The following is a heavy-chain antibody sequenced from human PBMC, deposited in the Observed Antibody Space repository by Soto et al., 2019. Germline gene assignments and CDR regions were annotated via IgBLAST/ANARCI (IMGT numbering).Heavy chain of an antibody. CDR1: GASVTNDRYY. V-gene: IGHV4-30-4*01. CDR2: IYYTGTT. D-gene: IGHD4-17*01. CDR3: ATILHSYGTNWVDS. Sequence: SETLSLTCSVSGASVTNDRYYWSWIRQPPGKGLEWIGYIYYTGTTHYNPSVKSRVSILLDTSKDQFSLKLTSVTVADTATYYCATILHSYGTNWVDSWGQGTLVTVSS. J-gene: IGHJ5*01.